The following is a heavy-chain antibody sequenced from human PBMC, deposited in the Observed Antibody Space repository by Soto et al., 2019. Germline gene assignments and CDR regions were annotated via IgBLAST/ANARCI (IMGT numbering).Heavy chain of an antibody. J-gene: IGHJ3*02. D-gene: IGHD1-1*01. CDR3: ARVERGTATTVVDAFDI. CDR2: MSHSGGT. CDR1: GGSVSSGSYY. V-gene: IGHV4-34*01. Sequence: QVQLQQWGAGLLKPSETLSLTCAVYGGSVSSGSYYWSWIRQPPGKGLGWIGEMSHSGGTHFNPPLKSRVTISVDTSKNQFSLKMSFVTAADTALYYCARVERGTATTVVDAFDIWGPGTMVTVSS.